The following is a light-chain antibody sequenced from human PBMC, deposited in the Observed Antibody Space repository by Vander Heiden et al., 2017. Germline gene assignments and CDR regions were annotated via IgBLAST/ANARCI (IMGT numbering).Light chain of an antibody. Sequence: DIQMTQSPSSLSASVGDRVTVTCQASQDITNYLNWYQHKPGKAPKLLIYDASNLKTGVPSRFSGSGSGTDFTFTISSLQPEDIATYYCQQDDNLPLTFGGGTKVEIK. CDR1: QDITNY. CDR3: QQDDNLPLT. J-gene: IGKJ4*01. V-gene: IGKV1-33*01. CDR2: DAS.